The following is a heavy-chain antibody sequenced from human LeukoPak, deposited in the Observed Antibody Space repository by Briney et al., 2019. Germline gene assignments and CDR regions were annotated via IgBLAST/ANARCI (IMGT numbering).Heavy chain of an antibody. Sequence: ASVKVSCKASGYTFTGCYMHWVRQAPGQGLKWMGRINPNSGGTNYAQKFQGRVTMTRDTSISTAYMELSRLTSDDTAVYYCAAYDSSGYYYARGSLDYWGQGTLVTVSS. CDR3: AAYDSSGYYYARGSLDY. CDR2: INPNSGGT. V-gene: IGHV1-2*06. CDR1: GYTFTGCY. D-gene: IGHD3-22*01. J-gene: IGHJ4*02.